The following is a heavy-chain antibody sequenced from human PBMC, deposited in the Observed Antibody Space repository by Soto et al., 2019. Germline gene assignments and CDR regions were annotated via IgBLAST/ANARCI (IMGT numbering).Heavy chain of an antibody. CDR2: IYYSGST. D-gene: IGHD3-3*01. CDR1: GGSISSYY. CDR3: ARNSRYDFWSGYNTDYYGMDV. Sequence: SETLSLTCTVSGGSISSYYWSWIRQPPGKGLEWIGYIYYSGSTNYNPSLKSRVTISVDTSKNQFSLKLSSVTAADTAVYYCARNSRYDFWSGYNTDYYGMDVWGQGTTVTVSS. J-gene: IGHJ6*02. V-gene: IGHV4-59*01.